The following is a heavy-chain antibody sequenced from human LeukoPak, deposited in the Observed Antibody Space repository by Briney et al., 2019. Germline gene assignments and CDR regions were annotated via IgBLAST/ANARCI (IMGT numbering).Heavy chain of an antibody. CDR3: ARELIVGAIASDAFDI. CDR1: GYTFTGYY. J-gene: IGHJ3*02. CDR2: INPNSGGT. V-gene: IGHV1-2*02. D-gene: IGHD1-26*01. Sequence: ASVKVPCKASGYTFTGYYMHWVRQAPGQGLEWMGWINPNSGGTNYAQKFQGRVTMTRDTSISTAYMELSRLRSDDTAVYYCARELIVGAIASDAFDIWGQGTMVTVSS.